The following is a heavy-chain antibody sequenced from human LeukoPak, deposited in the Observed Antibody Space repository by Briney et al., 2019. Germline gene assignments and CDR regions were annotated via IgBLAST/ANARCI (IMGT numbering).Heavy chain of an antibody. V-gene: IGHV3-69-1*01. Sequence: GGSLRLSCAASGFIFSSHSINWVRQAPGKGLEWIATMTVTNKIYYADSVKGRFTISRDNAENSVYLQMNSLRDEDTAVYSCARAQTLFWEFDGFDIWGRGTKVTVSS. CDR2: MTVTNKI. D-gene: IGHD3-3*01. CDR3: ARAQTLFWEFDGFDI. J-gene: IGHJ3*02. CDR1: GFIFSSHS.